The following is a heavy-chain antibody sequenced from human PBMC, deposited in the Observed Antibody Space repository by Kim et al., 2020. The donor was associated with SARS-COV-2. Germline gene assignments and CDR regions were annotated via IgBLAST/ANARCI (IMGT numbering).Heavy chain of an antibody. V-gene: IGHV3-23*01. CDR2: ISGSGGST. D-gene: IGHD3-22*01. CDR3: AKPVSYDSRGYYYGVRYPHFEN. J-gene: IGHJ4*02. Sequence: GGSLRLSCAASGFTFSSYAMSWVRQAPGKGLEWVSAISGSGGSTYYADSVKGRFTISRDNSKNTLYLQMNSLRAADTAVYCCAKPVSYDSRGYYYGVRYPHFENCGGGALVSASS. CDR1: GFTFSSYA.